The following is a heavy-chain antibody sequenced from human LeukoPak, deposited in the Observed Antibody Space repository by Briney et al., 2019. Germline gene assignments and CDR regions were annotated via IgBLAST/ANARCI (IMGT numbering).Heavy chain of an antibody. CDR1: GGTFSSYA. Sequence: SVKVSCKASGGTFSSYAISWVRQAPGQGLEWMGGIIPIFGTANYSQKFQGRVTITTDESTSTAYMELSSLRSEDTAVYYCARDVGYYYDSSGYYYGYWGQGTLVTVSS. V-gene: IGHV1-69*05. D-gene: IGHD3-22*01. J-gene: IGHJ4*02. CDR3: ARDVGYYYDSSGYYYGY. CDR2: IIPIFGTA.